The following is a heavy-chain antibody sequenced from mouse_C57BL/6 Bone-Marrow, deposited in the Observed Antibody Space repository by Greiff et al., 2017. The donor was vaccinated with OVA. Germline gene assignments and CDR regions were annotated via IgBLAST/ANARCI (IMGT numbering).Heavy chain of an antibody. CDR3: ARSYYGSSYEGAY. Sequence: VQLQQPGTELVKPGASVKLSCKASGYTFTSYWMHWVKQRPGQGLEWIGNINPSNGGTNYNEKFKSKATLTVDKSSSTAYMQLRSLTSEDSAVYFCARSYYGSSYEGAYWGQGTLVTVSA. CDR2: INPSNGGT. CDR1: GYTFTSYW. J-gene: IGHJ3*01. D-gene: IGHD1-1*01. V-gene: IGHV1-53*01.